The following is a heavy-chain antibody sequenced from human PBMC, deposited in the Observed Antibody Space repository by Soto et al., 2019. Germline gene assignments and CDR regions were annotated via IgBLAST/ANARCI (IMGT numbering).Heavy chain of an antibody. CDR3: VRPRPSGRNYGMDV. CDR2: IYNDGTT. D-gene: IGHD3-10*01. V-gene: IGHV3-53*01. Sequence: EVQLVESGGGLIQPGGSLRLSCTASGLSVRNNYMSWVRQAPGMGLEWVSVIYNDGTTYYADSVKGRFTISRDTSKNTLSLQMDSLRAEDTAVYYCVRPRPSGRNYGMDVWGQGTTVTVSS. CDR1: GLSVRNNY. J-gene: IGHJ6*02.